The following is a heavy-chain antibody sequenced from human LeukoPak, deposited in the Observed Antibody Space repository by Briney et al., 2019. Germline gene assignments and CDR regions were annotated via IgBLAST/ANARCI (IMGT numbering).Heavy chain of an antibody. CDR3: ARDRVDYYGSGSYSTIYYFDY. D-gene: IGHD3-10*01. V-gene: IGHV3-11*06. CDR1: GFTFSDYY. J-gene: IGHJ4*02. Sequence: GGSLRLSCAASGFTFSDYYMSWIRQAPGKGLEWVSYISSSSSYTNYADSVKVRFTISRDNAKNSLYLQMNSLRAEDTAVYYCARDRVDYYGSGSYSTIYYFDYWGQGTLVTVSS. CDR2: ISSSSSYT.